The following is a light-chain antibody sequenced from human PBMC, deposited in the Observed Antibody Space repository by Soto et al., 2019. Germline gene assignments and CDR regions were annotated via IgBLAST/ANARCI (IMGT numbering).Light chain of an antibody. V-gene: IGKV3-20*01. CDR2: GAS. Sequence: SPGTLSLSPGQRVTLSCRASQSIFSAYLAWYQQKPGQAPRLLIYGASSRATGIPDRFSGTGSGTDFTLTISRLEPEDFAVYCCQQDGYLPVAVGQATRLEIK. CDR1: QSIFSAY. J-gene: IGKJ5*01. CDR3: QQDGYLPVA.